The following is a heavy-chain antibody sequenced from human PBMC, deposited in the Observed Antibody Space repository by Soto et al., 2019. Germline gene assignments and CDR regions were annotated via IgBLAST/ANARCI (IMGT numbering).Heavy chain of an antibody. V-gene: IGHV3-30*03. Sequence: QVQLVESGGGVVQPGRSLRLSCAASGFTFSTYAMHWVRQAPGKGLEWLGVISYDGSNYYYADSVRGRFTISRDNSKNSLFLQMNSLRPEDMATYYCAREVKPIQIWSGMDVWGLGTTVSVSS. J-gene: IGHJ6*02. D-gene: IGHD5-18*01. CDR1: GFTFSTYA. CDR2: ISYDGSNY. CDR3: AREVKPIQIWSGMDV.